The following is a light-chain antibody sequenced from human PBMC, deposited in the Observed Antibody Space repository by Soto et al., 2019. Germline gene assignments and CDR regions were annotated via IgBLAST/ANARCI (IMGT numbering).Light chain of an antibody. CDR2: DVS. CDR3: SSYTSSSTVFV. V-gene: IGLV2-14*01. CDR1: SSDVDGYNY. J-gene: IGLJ1*01. Sequence: QSALTQPASVSGPPGQSITISCTGTSSDVDGYNYVSWYQQHPGKAPKLMIYDVSNRPSGVSNRFSGSKSGNTASLTISGLQAEDEADYYCSSYTSSSTVFVFGTGNKVTVL.